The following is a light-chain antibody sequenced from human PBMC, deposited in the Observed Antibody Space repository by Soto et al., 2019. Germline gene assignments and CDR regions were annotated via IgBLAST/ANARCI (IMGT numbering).Light chain of an antibody. V-gene: IGKV3-20*01. Sequence: EVVLTQSPGTLSLSPGERATLSCRASQSVRSSYVAWYQQKPGQAPRLLIYGASSRATGIPDRFSGSGSGTDFTLTISRLEPEDFAVYYCQQYGSSTFTFGPGTTVYIK. CDR3: QQYGSSTFT. CDR2: GAS. J-gene: IGKJ3*01. CDR1: QSVRSSY.